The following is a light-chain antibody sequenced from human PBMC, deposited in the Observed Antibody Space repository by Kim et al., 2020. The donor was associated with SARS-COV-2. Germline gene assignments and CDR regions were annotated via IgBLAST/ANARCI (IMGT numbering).Light chain of an antibody. CDR1: KLGDKY. J-gene: IGLJ2*01. CDR2: QDS. Sequence: SVSPGQTASIPCSGDKLGDKYACWYQQKPGQSPVLVIYQDSKRPSGIPGRFSGSNSGNTATLTISGTQAMDEADYYCQAWDRTTVVFGGGTQLTVL. CDR3: QAWDRTTVV. V-gene: IGLV3-1*01.